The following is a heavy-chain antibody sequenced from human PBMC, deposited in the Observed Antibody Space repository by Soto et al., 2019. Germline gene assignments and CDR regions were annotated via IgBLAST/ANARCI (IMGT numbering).Heavy chain of an antibody. Sequence: LSLTCAVSGGSISSGGYSWSWVRQAPGKGLEWVSGISWNSGSIGYADSVKGRFTISRDNAKNSLYLQMNSLRAEDTALYYCAKVERYFDWLSPPDYWGQGTLVTVSS. J-gene: IGHJ4*02. D-gene: IGHD3-9*01. CDR3: AKVERYFDWLSPPDY. V-gene: IGHV3-9*01. CDR2: ISWNSGSI. CDR1: GGSISSGGYS.